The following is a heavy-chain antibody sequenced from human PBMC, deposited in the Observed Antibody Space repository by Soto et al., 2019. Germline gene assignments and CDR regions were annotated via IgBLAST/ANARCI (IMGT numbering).Heavy chain of an antibody. J-gene: IGHJ6*02. CDR1: GFTFSNY. V-gene: IGHV3-53*01. CDR2: IYSGGST. D-gene: IGHD5-12*01. CDR3: ASGRRDGYNYDYYYGMDV. Sequence: PVGSLGLSCAASGFTFSNYMSWVRQAPGKGLEWVSVIYSGGSTYYADSVKGRFTISRDNSKNALYLQMNSLRAEDTAVYYCASGRRDGYNYDYYYGMDVWGQGTTVTVSS.